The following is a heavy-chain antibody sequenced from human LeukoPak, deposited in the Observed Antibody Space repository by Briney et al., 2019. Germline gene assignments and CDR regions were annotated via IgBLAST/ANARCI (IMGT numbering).Heavy chain of an antibody. Sequence: PGGSLRLSCAASGFTSSSRAMRGARQAPGKGLEWVSAISANSGATYADSVRDRFTISRDNSRNTVFLQMDSLGAEDTAVYYCVTARSAAATAGDVWGQGTLVTVSS. CDR2: ISANSGAT. CDR3: VTARSAAATAGDV. CDR1: GFTSSSRA. J-gene: IGHJ4*02. V-gene: IGHV3-23*01. D-gene: IGHD7-27*01.